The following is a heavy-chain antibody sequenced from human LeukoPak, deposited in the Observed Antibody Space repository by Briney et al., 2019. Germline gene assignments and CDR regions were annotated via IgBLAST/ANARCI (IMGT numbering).Heavy chain of an antibody. J-gene: IGHJ4*01. D-gene: IGHD3-3*01. V-gene: IGHV3-23*01. Sequence: GGSLRLSCAASGFTFSSYAMSWVRQAPGKGLEWVSAISGSGGSTYYADSVKGRFTISRDNSKNTLYLQMNSLRAEDTAVYYCAKGSPITIFGVVPQWYFDYWGQEPWSPSPQ. CDR2: ISGSGGST. CDR3: AKGSPITIFGVVPQWYFDY. CDR1: GFTFSSYA.